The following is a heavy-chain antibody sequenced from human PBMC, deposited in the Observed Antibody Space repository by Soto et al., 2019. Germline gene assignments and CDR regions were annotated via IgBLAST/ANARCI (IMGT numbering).Heavy chain of an antibody. D-gene: IGHD6-6*01. CDR1: GYSFTSYW. CDR2: ICPGESDT. J-gene: IGHJ6*02. V-gene: IGHV5-51*01. CDR3: ASRGAVSSFYYQDMDV. Sequence: GESLTISCKGSGYSFTSYWIGWMRQMPGHGLEWRGIICPGESDTSYGPSLQGQVSISAEKAISTAFLQWSSQKASDTAMYYCASRGAVSSFYYQDMDVWGQGTTVTVSS.